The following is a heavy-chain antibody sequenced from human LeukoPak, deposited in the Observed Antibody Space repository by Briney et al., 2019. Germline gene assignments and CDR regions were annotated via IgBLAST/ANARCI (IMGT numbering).Heavy chain of an antibody. CDR2: IYHSGST. D-gene: IGHD4-23*01. CDR1: GGSISSGGYS. J-gene: IGHJ2*01. V-gene: IGHV4-30-2*01. CDR3: ARGADYGGNSIYWYFDL. Sequence: SQTLSLTCAVSGGSISSGGYSWSWIRQPPGKGLEWIGYIYHSGSTYYNPSLKSRVTISVDRSKNQFSLKLSSVTAADTAVYYCARGADYGGNSIYWYFDLWGRGTQVTVSS.